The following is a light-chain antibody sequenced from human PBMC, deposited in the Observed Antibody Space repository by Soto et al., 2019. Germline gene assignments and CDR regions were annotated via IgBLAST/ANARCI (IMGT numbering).Light chain of an antibody. CDR3: SSYTSTNTLV. V-gene: IGLV2-14*01. CDR1: SSDVGDYNF. CDR2: GVS. J-gene: IGLJ2*01. Sequence: QSVLTQAASVSGSPGQSITISCSGSSSDVGDYNFVSWYQQHPGKAPKLIIYGVSNRPSGISNRFSGSKSGNMASLTISGLQAEDEADYYCSSYTSTNTLVFGGGTKVTVL.